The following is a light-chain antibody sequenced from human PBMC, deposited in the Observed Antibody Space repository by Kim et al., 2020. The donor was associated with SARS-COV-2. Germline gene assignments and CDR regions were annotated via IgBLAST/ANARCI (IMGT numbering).Light chain of an antibody. V-gene: IGKV1-27*01. CDR1: QGISNS. Sequence: ASVRDRVTFIGRAGQGISNSLAWYRQKPGKVPLLLIYGASTLQSGVPSRFSGSDSGTDFTLTISSLQPEDAASYYSQKYNSAPWTFGQGTKVDIK. CDR2: GAS. CDR3: QKYNSAPWT. J-gene: IGKJ1*01.